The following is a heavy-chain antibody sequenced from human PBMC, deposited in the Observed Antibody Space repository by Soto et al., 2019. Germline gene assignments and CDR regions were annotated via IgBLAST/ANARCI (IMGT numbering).Heavy chain of an antibody. CDR2: IDPTDSYT. J-gene: IGHJ5*02. D-gene: IGHD2-21*02. Sequence: RESLKISCKGSGYTFTNYWINWVRQMPGKGLEWMGRIDPTDSYTNYSPSFQGHVTISVDKSISTAYLQWSSLKVSDSALYYCARAYCGGDCYSGPSWFDPWGQGTMVTVSS. V-gene: IGHV5-10-1*01. CDR3: ARAYCGGDCYSGPSWFDP. CDR1: GYTFTNYW.